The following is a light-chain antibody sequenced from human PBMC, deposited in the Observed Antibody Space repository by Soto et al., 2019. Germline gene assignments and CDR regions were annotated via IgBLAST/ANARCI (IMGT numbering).Light chain of an antibody. V-gene: IGLV3-9*01. CDR1: NIGSKN. CDR2: RDS. CDR3: QVWDSHVV. Sequence: SYELTQPLSVSVALGQTARITCGGNNIGSKNVHWYQQKPGQDPVLVIYRDSNRPSGIPERFSGSNSGNTATLTISRAQAGDEADYYCQVWDSHVVFGGGTKLTVL. J-gene: IGLJ2*01.